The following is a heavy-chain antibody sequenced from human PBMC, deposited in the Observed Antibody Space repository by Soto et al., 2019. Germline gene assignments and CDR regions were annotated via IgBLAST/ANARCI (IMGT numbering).Heavy chain of an antibody. CDR2: IIPIFGTA. V-gene: IGHV1-69*01. CDR1: GGTSSSYA. D-gene: IGHD3-3*01. Sequence: QVQLVQSGAEVKKPGSSVKVSCKASGGTSSSYAISWVRQAPGQGLEWMGGIIPIFGTANYAQKFQGRVTITADESTSTAYMELSSLRSEDTAVYYCARGRTIFGVVIPPFDYWGQGTLVTVSS. CDR3: ARGRTIFGVVIPPFDY. J-gene: IGHJ4*02.